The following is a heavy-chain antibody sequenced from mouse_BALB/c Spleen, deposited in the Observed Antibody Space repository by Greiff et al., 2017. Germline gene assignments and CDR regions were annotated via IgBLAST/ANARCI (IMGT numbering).Heavy chain of an antibody. V-gene: IGHV5-17*02. CDR1: GFTFSSFG. CDR3: ARNYRYDDWYFDV. CDR2: ISSGSSTI. J-gene: IGHJ1*01. Sequence: EVKLVESGGGLVQPGGSRKLSCAASGFTFSSFGMNWVRQAPEKGLEWVAYISSGSSTIYYADTVKGRFTISRDNPKNTLFLQMTSLRSEDTAMYYCARNYRYDDWYFDVWGAGTTVTVSS. D-gene: IGHD2-14*01.